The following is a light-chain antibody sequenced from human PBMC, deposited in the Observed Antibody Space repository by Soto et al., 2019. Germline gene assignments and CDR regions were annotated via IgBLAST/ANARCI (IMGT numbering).Light chain of an antibody. J-gene: IGKJ5*01. Sequence: EVVMTQSPATLSVSPGERVTLSCRSSQSVADNLAWFQQKPGQGPRLLIYGASTRATGIPARFSGSGSETDFTLTISSLEPEDFAVYYCQQYDNSPITFGQGTRLEIK. CDR1: QSVADN. CDR2: GAS. V-gene: IGKV3-15*01. CDR3: QQYDNSPIT.